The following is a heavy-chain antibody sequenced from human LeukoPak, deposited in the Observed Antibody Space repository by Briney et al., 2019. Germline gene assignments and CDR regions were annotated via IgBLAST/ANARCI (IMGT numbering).Heavy chain of an antibody. V-gene: IGHV3-23*01. CDR1: GFTFSSYA. Sequence: PGGSLRLSCAASGFTFSSYAMSWVRQAPGKGLEWVSAISDSGGSTYYADSVKGRFTISRDNSKNTLYLQMNSLRAEDTAVYYCANPYYDFWSGENWFDPWGQGTLVTVSS. CDR3: ANPYYDFWSGENWFDP. D-gene: IGHD3-3*01. J-gene: IGHJ5*02. CDR2: ISDSGGST.